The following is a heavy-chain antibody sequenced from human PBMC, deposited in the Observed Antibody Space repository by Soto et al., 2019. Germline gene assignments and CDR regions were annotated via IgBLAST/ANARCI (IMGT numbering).Heavy chain of an antibody. J-gene: IGHJ6*02. CDR3: PAVEPGKSERVYCYYCMDV. Sequence: SVKVSCKASGVTFSSYAVRWVRQAPGQGLEWMGWIVAFSGTANYAQKVQGRVRITTDKSTSTAYMELTSLRSEDTAVYYLPAVEPGKSERVYCYYCMDVWG. CDR2: IVAFSGTA. CDR1: GVTFSSYA. D-gene: IGHD6-19*01. V-gene: IGHV1-69*05.